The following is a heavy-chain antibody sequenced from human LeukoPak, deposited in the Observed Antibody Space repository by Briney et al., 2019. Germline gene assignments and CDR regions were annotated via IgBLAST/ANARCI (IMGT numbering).Heavy chain of an antibody. V-gene: IGHV1-69*06. CDR2: IIPIFGTA. J-gene: IGHJ6*02. CDR3: ARGRFIPAAIPRDYYYGMDV. Sequence: ASVKVSCKASGGTFSSYAISWVRQAPGQGLEWMGGIIPIFGTANYAQKFQGRVTITADKSTSTAYMELSSLRSEDTAVYYRARGRFIPAAIPRDYYYGMDVWGQGTTVTVSS. D-gene: IGHD2-2*01. CDR1: GGTFSSYA.